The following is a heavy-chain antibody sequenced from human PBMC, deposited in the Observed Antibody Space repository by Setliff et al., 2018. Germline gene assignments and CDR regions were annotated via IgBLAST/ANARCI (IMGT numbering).Heavy chain of an antibody. V-gene: IGHV4-59*01. CDR3: ARGDYYDSSAYSPDTFDI. CDR1: GGSITNYY. J-gene: IGHJ3*02. CDR2: IYSSGST. Sequence: SETLSLTCTVSGGSITNYYWSWIRQPPGKGLEWIGYIYSSGSTNYNPSLKSRVAISLDTSKNQFSLKLSSVTAADTAVYYCARGDYYDSSAYSPDTFDIWGQGTMVTVSS. D-gene: IGHD3-22*01.